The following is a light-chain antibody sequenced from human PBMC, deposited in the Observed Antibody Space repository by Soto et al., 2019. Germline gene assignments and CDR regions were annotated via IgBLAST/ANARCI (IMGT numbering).Light chain of an antibody. CDR3: SSYTTINTVV. J-gene: IGLJ3*02. Sequence: QSALTQPASVSGSPGQSITLSCTGTSSDVGAYNYVSWYQQHPGKAPKLMIYNVNNRPSGVSDRFFGSNSGTTASLTISGLQAEDEADYYCSSYTTINTVVFGGGTKLTVL. CDR2: NVN. CDR1: SSDVGAYNY. V-gene: IGLV2-14*03.